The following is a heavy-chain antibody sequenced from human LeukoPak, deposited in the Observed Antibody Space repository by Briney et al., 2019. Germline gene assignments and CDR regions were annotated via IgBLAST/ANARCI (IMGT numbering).Heavy chain of an antibody. D-gene: IGHD1-26*01. CDR1: GFTFSSYW. V-gene: IGHV3-23*01. Sequence: GGSLRLSCAASGFTFSSYWMSWVRQAPGKGLEWVSAISGSGGSTYYADSVKGRFTISRDNSKNTLYLQMNSLRAEDTAVYYCAKDLRWSGRTDAFDIWGQGTMVTVSS. CDR2: ISGSGGST. J-gene: IGHJ3*02. CDR3: AKDLRWSGRTDAFDI.